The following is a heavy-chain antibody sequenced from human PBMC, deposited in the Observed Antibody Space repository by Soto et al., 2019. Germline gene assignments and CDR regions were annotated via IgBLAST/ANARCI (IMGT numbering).Heavy chain of an antibody. CDR3: ARVMDYGSGSYYGDFDY. D-gene: IGHD3-10*01. CDR2: INHSGST. CDR1: GVSFSGYY. V-gene: IGHV4-34*01. Sequence: SETLSLTCTVYGVSFSGYYWSWIRQPPGKGLEWIGEINHSGSTNYNPSLKSRVTISVDTSKNQFSLKLSSVTAADTAAYYCARVMDYGSGSYYGDFDYWGQGTLVTVSS. J-gene: IGHJ4*02.